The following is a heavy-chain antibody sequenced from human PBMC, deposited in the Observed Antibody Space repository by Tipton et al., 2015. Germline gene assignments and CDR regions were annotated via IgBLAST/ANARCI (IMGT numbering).Heavy chain of an antibody. CDR3: ARAYGSGVGDWFDP. CDR2: IIPIFDTV. CDR1: GGTFSSFA. J-gene: IGHJ5*02. D-gene: IGHD3-10*01. V-gene: IGHV1-69*06. Sequence: QSGAEVKKTGASVNVSCKASGGTFSSFAITWVRQAPGQGLEWMGGIIPIFDTVNYAQKFQGRVTISADKSTSTAYMELSSLRSEDTAVYYCARAYGSGVGDWFDPWGQGTLVTVSS.